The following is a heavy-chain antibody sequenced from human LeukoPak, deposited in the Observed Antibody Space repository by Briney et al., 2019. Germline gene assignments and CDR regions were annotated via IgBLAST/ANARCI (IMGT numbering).Heavy chain of an antibody. D-gene: IGHD5-12*01. V-gene: IGHV4-39*01. CDR3: ATHRRSGSGGSENAFEI. CDR2: IYDRGTT. Sequence: PSETLSLTCTVSGDSTSSSTYYWDWIRQAPGKGLEWIGNIYDRGTTHYNPSLKSRVTISGDTSKNQFSLKLNSVTAADTAIYYCATHRRSGSGGSENAFEIWGQGTMVTVSS. CDR1: GDSTSSSTYY. J-gene: IGHJ3*02.